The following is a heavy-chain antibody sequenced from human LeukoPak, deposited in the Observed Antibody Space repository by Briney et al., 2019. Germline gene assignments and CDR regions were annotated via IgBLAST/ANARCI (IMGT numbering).Heavy chain of an antibody. D-gene: IGHD4-17*01. V-gene: IGHV4-34*01. Sequence: PSETLSLTCAVYGGSFSGYYWSWIRQPPGEGLEWIGEINHSGSTNYNPSLKSRVTISVDTSKNQFSLKLSSVTAADTAVYYCARGPDYGDLLYFDYWGQGTLVTVSS. CDR2: INHSGST. J-gene: IGHJ4*02. CDR3: ARGPDYGDLLYFDY. CDR1: GGSFSGYY.